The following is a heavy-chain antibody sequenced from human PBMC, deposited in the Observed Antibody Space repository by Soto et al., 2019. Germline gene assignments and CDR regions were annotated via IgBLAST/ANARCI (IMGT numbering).Heavy chain of an antibody. CDR1: GFTFSSYA. V-gene: IGHV3-23*01. CDR3: ANPYRGYYGSGSRLDY. CDR2: ISGSGGST. J-gene: IGHJ4*02. D-gene: IGHD3-10*01. Sequence: GGSLRLSCAASGFTFSSYAMSWVRQAPGKGLEWVSAISGSGGSTYYADSVKGRFTISRDNSKNTLYLQMNSLRAEDTAVYYCANPYRGYYGSGSRLDYWGQGTLVTVSS.